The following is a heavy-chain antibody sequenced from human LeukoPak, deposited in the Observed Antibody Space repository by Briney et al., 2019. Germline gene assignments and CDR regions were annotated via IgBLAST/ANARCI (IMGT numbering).Heavy chain of an antibody. CDR1: GGTFSSYT. Sequence: ASVKVSCKASGGTFSSYTISWVRQAPGQGLEWMGRIIPILGIANYAQEFQGRVTITADKSTSTAYMELSSLRSEDTAVYYCVLVGDERYYFDYWGQGTLVTVSS. V-gene: IGHV1-69*02. D-gene: IGHD3-10*01. CDR2: IIPILGIA. CDR3: VLVGDERYYFDY. J-gene: IGHJ4*02.